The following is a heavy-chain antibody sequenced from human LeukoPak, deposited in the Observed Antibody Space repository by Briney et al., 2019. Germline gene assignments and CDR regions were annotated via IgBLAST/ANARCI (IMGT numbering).Heavy chain of an antibody. CDR2: IYTSGST. CDR1: GGSISSYY. CDR3: AREGGVAGTSDY. J-gene: IGHJ4*02. V-gene: IGHV4-4*07. Sequence: SETLSLTCTVSGGSISSYYWSWIRQPAGEGLELIGRIYTSGSTNYNPSLKSRVTMSVDTSKNQFSLKLSSVTAADTAVYYCAREGGVAGTSDYWGQGTLVTVSS. D-gene: IGHD6-19*01.